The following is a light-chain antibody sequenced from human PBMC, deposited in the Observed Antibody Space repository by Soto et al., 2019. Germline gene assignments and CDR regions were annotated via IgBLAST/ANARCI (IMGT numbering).Light chain of an antibody. CDR1: SSDVGGYNY. V-gene: IGLV2-14*01. J-gene: IGLJ1*01. Sequence: QSALTQPAFVSGSPGQSITISCTGTSSDVGGYNYVSWYQHPPGKAPKLMISEVSNRPSGVSNRFSGSKSGHTASLTISGLHADDEADYYCSSYTSTSTRVFGTGTKATVL. CDR3: SSYTSTSTRV. CDR2: EVS.